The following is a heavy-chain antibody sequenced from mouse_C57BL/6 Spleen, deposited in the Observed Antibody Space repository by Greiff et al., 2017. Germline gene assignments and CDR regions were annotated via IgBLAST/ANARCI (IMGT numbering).Heavy chain of an antibody. Sequence: QVQLQQSGAELVRPGASVTLSCKASGYTFTDYEMHWVKQTPVHGLEWIGAIDPETGGTAYNQKFKGKAILTADKSSSTAYMELRSLTSEDSAVYYCTRLEIYYYGISPYYFDYWGQGTTLTVSS. V-gene: IGHV1-15*01. D-gene: IGHD1-1*01. J-gene: IGHJ2*01. CDR3: TRLEIYYYGISPYYFDY. CDR1: GYTFTDYE. CDR2: IDPETGGT.